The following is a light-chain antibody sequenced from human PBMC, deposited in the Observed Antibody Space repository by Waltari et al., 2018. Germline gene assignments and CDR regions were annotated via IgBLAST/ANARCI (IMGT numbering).Light chain of an antibody. CDR2: DVS. V-gene: IGLV2-11*01. J-gene: IGLJ3*02. Sequence: QSALTQPRSVSGSPGQSVTISCTGTSSDVGGYNYVSWYQQHPGKTPKLMIYDVSKRPSGVPDRFSGSKSCNTASLTISGLQAEDEADYYSFSYAGSYSWVFGGGTKLTVL. CDR3: FSYAGSYSWV. CDR1: SSDVGGYNY.